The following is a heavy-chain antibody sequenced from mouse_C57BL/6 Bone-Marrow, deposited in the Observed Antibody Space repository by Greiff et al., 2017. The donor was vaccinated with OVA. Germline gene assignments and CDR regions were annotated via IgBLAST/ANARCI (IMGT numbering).Heavy chain of an antibody. Sequence: EVMLVESGGGLVKPGGSLKLSCAASGFTFSDYGMHWVRQAPEKGLEWVAYISSGSSTIYYADTVKGRFTISRDNAKNTLFLQRTSLGSEDTAMYYCARAWFAYWGQGTLVTVSA. CDR3: ARAWFAY. V-gene: IGHV5-17*01. J-gene: IGHJ3*01. CDR1: GFTFSDYG. CDR2: ISSGSSTI.